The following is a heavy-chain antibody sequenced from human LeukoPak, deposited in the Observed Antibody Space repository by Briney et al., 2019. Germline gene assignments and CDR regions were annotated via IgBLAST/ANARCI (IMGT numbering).Heavy chain of an antibody. CDR1: GYTFTGYY. J-gene: IGHJ3*02. V-gene: IGHV1-2*06. Sequence: ASVKVSCKASGYTFTGYYMHWVRQAPGQGLEWMGRINPNSGGTNYAQKFQGRVTMTRDTSISTAYMELSRLRSDDTAVYYCARAGKYYYDSSDDTFDIWGQGTMVTVSS. CDR2: INPNSGGT. CDR3: ARAGKYYYDSSDDTFDI. D-gene: IGHD3-22*01.